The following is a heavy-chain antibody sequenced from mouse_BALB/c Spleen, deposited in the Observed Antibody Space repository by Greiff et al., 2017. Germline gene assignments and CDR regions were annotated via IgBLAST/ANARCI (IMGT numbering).Heavy chain of an antibody. CDR1: GFTFSSYG. Sequence: EVKLQESGGGLVQPGGSLKLSCAASGFTFSSYGMSWVRQTPDKRLELVATINSNGGSTYYPDSVKGRFTISRDNAKNTLYLQMSSLKSEDTAMYYCAEGFAYWGQGTLVTVSA. J-gene: IGHJ3*01. CDR3: AEGFAY. V-gene: IGHV5-6-3*01. CDR2: INSNGGST.